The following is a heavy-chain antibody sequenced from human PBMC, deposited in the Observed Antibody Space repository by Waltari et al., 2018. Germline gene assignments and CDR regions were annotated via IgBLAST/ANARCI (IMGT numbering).Heavy chain of an antibody. V-gene: IGHV1-8*01. D-gene: IGHD3-3*01. Sequence: QVQLVQSGTEVKKPGASVKVSCKASEYTFTSYDINWVRQATGQGLGWMGWMGPKSGYAGYAQKVLGRVTMTRNTSISTAYMEVSSLRSEDTAVYYCARGRENDFWSGTSDGMDVWGQGTTVTVSS. CDR2: MGPKSGYA. CDR1: EYTFTSYD. J-gene: IGHJ6*02. CDR3: ARGRENDFWSGTSDGMDV.